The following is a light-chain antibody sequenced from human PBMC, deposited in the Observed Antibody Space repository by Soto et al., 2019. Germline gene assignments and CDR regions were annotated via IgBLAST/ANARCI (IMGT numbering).Light chain of an antibody. V-gene: IGKV3-20*01. CDR3: QQYGSSQS. CDR2: GAS. Sequence: EIVLTQSPGTLSLSPGERATLSCRASQSVSSSYLAWYQQKPGQDPRLLIYGASSRATGIPDRFSGSGSGIDFTLTISRLEPEDFAVYYCQQYGSSQSFGQGTKVEIK. J-gene: IGKJ1*01. CDR1: QSVSSSY.